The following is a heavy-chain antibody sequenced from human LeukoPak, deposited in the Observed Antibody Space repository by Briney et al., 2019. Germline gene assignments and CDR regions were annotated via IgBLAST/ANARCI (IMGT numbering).Heavy chain of an antibody. J-gene: IGHJ4*02. CDR3: ARGLGSSGYYSYFDY. Sequence: ASVKVSCKASGGTFSSYAINWVRQAPGQGLERMGGIIPIFGTANYAQKFQGRVTITTDESTSTAYMELGSLRSEDTAVYYCARGLGSSGYYSYFDYWGQGTLVTVSS. V-gene: IGHV1-69*05. D-gene: IGHD3-22*01. CDR2: IIPIFGTA. CDR1: GGTFSSYA.